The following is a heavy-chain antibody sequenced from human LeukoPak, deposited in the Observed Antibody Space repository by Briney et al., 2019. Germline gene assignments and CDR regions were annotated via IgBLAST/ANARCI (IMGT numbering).Heavy chain of an antibody. CDR2: INPNSGGT. J-gene: IGHJ5*02. CDR3: ATCSSTSCYLPYNWFDP. D-gene: IGHD2-2*01. CDR1: GYTFAGYY. Sequence: ASVKVSCKASGYTFAGYYMHWVRQAPGQGLEWMGWINPNSGGTNYAQKFRGRVTMTRDTSISTAYMELSRLRSDDTAVYYCATCSSTSCYLPYNWFDPWGQGTLVTVSS. V-gene: IGHV1-2*02.